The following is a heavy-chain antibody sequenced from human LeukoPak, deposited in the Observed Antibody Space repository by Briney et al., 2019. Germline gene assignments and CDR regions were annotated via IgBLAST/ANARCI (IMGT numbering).Heavy chain of an antibody. CDR2: IYYSGST. V-gene: IGHV4-39*07. CDR1: GGSISSSSYY. Sequence: SETLSLTCTVSGGSISSSSYYWGWIRQPPGKGLEWIGSIYYSGSTYYNPSLKSRVTISVDTSKNQFSLKLSSVTAADTAVYYCAKPSSWYFHNWFDPWGQGTLVTVSS. J-gene: IGHJ5*02. CDR3: AKPSSWYFHNWFDP. D-gene: IGHD6-13*01.